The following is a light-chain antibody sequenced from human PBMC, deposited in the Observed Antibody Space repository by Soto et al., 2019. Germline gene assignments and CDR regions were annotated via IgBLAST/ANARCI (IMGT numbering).Light chain of an antibody. J-gene: IGKJ1*01. CDR2: GAS. Sequence: DIVMTQSPATLSVSPGERATLSCRAIQSFSSNLAWYQQKPGQAPRLLIYGASLRATGVPARFSGGGSGTECTLTIRGLQSEDFGVDYCKQFNTWPLDKFGQGTKGEIK. V-gene: IGKV3-15*01. CDR3: KQFNTWPLDK. CDR1: QSFSSN.